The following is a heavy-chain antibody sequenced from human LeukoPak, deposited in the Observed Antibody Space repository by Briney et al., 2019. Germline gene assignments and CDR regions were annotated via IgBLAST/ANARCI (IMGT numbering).Heavy chain of an antibody. V-gene: IGHV3-21*01. CDR1: GFTFSSYS. CDR2: ISSSSSYI. D-gene: IGHD3-9*01. J-gene: IGHJ6*04. Sequence: GGALRLSCADSGFTFSSYSMNWVRQAPGKGLERGSAISSSSSYIYYADSVNGRFNITRDNDKNSLYLQMTSLRAEDTAVHYCARDAYDILTGGGDGMDVWGKGTTVTVSS. CDR3: ARDAYDILTGGGDGMDV.